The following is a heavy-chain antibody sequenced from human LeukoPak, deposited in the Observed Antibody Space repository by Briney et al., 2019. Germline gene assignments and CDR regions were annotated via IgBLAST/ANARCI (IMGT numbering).Heavy chain of an antibody. Sequence: SETLSLTCTVSGGSISSYYWTWVRQPAGKGLEWIGRIYTSGSTNYSPSLKSRVTMSVDTSKNEFSLKLNSVTAADTALYYCAREITEVVTAHYLDSWGQGTRVTVSS. CDR1: GGSISSYY. CDR2: IYTSGST. V-gene: IGHV4-4*07. D-gene: IGHD3-22*01. J-gene: IGHJ4*02. CDR3: AREITEVVTAHYLDS.